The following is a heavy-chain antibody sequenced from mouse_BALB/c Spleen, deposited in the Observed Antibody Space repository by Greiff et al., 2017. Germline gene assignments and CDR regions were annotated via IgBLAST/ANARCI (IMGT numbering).Heavy chain of an antibody. J-gene: IGHJ3*01. CDR3: TRGEAY. V-gene: IGHV1-69*02. CDR1: GYTFTSYW. Sequence: QVQLQQSGAELVRPGASVKLSCKASGYTFTSYWINWVKQRPGQGLEWIGNIYPSDSYTNYNQKFKDKATLTVDKSSSTAYMQLSSPTSEDSAVYYCTRGEAYWGQGTLVTVSA. CDR2: IYPSDSYT.